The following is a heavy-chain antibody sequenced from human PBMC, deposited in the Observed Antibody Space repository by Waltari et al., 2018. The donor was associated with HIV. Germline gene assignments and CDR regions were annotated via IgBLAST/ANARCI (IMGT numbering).Heavy chain of an antibody. V-gene: IGHV3-53*01. Sequence: EVQLVASGGGLIEPGGSLRVSCAASGFTISSPHMSWVRQAPGKGLEWVSVIYSGGSRYYADSVKGRFIISRDNSKNTVSLHMNSLRAEDTAVYYCARDPRSSGYYGMDVWGQGIKVTVSS. CDR3: ARDPRSSGYYGMDV. D-gene: IGHD1-26*01. CDR2: IYSGGSR. J-gene: IGHJ6*02. CDR1: GFTISSPH.